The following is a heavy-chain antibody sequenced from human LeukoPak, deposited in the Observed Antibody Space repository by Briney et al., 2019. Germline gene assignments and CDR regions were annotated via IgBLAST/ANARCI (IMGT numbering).Heavy chain of an antibody. CDR1: GFTFGSYS. CDR2: ISSSSSTI. D-gene: IGHD3-22*01. CDR3: ARGVYYDSSGYHDY. V-gene: IGHV3-48*04. J-gene: IGHJ4*02. Sequence: GGSLRLSCAASGFTFGSYSMNWVRQAPGEGLEWASYISSSSSTIYYADSVKGRFTISRDNAKNSLYLQMNSLRAEDTAVYYCARGVYYDSSGYHDYWGQGTLVTVSS.